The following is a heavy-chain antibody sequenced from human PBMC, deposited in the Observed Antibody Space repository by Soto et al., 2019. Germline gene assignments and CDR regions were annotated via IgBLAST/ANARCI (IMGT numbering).Heavy chain of an antibody. CDR3: ARSSSGFYYGMDV. D-gene: IGHD6-19*01. V-gene: IGHV4-59*01. CDR2: IYYSGST. CDR1: GGSISSYY. Sequence: PSETLSLTCTVSGGSISSYYWIWIRQPPGKGLEWIGYIYYSGSTNYNPSLKSRVTISVDTSKNQFSLKLSSVTAADTAVYYCARSSSGFYYGMDVWGQGTTVTVSS. J-gene: IGHJ6*02.